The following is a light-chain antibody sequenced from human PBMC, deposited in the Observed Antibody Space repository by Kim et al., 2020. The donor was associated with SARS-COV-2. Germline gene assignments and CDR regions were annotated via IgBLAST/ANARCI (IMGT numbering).Light chain of an antibody. J-gene: IGKJ2*01. CDR1: QSVSRD. CDR3: QQYGIRPLLT. Sequence: STGEGATLTSRARQSVSRDLAWYQQKPGQAPRLLIKGASTRATGGPDRFSGSGSGSQFTLTISSLQSEDVAVYYCQQYGIRPLLTFGQGTKVGIK. CDR2: GAS. V-gene: IGKV3D-15*01.